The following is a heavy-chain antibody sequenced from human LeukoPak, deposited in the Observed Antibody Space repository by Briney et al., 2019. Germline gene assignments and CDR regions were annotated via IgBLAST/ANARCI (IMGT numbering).Heavy chain of an antibody. CDR3: ARVYYYDSSDYPENDAFDI. Sequence: ASVKVSCKASGYTFTSYGISWVRQAPGQGLEWMGWISAYNGNTNYAQKLQGRVTMTTDTSTSTAYMELRSLRSDDTAVYYCARVYYYDSSDYPENDAFDIWGQGTMVTVSS. D-gene: IGHD3-22*01. CDR1: GYTFTSYG. CDR2: ISAYNGNT. J-gene: IGHJ3*02. V-gene: IGHV1-18*01.